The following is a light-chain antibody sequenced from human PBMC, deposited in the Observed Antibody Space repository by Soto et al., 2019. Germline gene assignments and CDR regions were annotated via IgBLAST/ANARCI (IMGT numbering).Light chain of an antibody. CDR2: WAS. J-gene: IGKJ4*01. Sequence: DIVMTQSPDSLAVSLGERATINCKSSQSVLYSSNNKNYLAWYQQKPGQRPKLLIYWASTRESGVPDRFSGSGSGTDFTLTISSLQDEDVAVYYCQQYYSTPLTFGGGTKVEIK. CDR1: QSVLYSSNNKNY. CDR3: QQYYSTPLT. V-gene: IGKV4-1*01.